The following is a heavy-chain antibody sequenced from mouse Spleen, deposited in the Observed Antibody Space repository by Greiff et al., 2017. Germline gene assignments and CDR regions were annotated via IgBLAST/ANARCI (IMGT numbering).Heavy chain of an antibody. CDR1: GFTFSSYT. Sequence: EVKLVESGGGLVKPGGSLKLSCAASGFTFSSYTMSWVRQTPAKRLEWVATISSGGGNTYYPDSVKGRFTISRDNARNTLYLQMSSLRSEDTAMYYCARDYSNYGGVDYWGQGTTLTVSS. J-gene: IGHJ2*01. D-gene: IGHD2-5*01. CDR2: ISSGGGNT. CDR3: ARDYSNYGGVDY. V-gene: IGHV5-9*04.